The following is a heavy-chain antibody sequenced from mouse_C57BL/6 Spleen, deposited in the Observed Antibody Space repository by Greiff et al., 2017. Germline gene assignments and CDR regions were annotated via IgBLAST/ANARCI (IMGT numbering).Heavy chain of an antibody. Sequence: EVKLVESGGDLVKPGGSLKLSCAASGFTFSSYGMSWVRQTPDKRLEWVATISSGGSYTYYPDSVKGRFTISRDNAKNTLYLQMSSLKSEDTAMYYCARRNYGPFDYWGQGTTLTVSS. V-gene: IGHV5-6*02. CDR1: GFTFSSYG. CDR2: ISSGGSYT. J-gene: IGHJ2*01. D-gene: IGHD1-1*02. CDR3: ARRNYGPFDY.